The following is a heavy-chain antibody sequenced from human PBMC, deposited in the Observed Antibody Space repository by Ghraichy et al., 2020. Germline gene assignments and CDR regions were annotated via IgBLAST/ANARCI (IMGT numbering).Heavy chain of an antibody. CDR2: ISSSSSTI. CDR1: GFTFSSYS. Sequence: GGSLRLSCAASGFTFSSYSMNWVRQAPGKGLEWVSYISSSSSTIYYADSVKGRFTISRDNAKNSLYLQMNSLRAEDTAVYYCARERGGIFGVVSYYYMDVWGKGTTVTVSS. J-gene: IGHJ6*03. V-gene: IGHV3-48*04. CDR3: ARERGGIFGVVSYYYMDV. D-gene: IGHD3-3*01.